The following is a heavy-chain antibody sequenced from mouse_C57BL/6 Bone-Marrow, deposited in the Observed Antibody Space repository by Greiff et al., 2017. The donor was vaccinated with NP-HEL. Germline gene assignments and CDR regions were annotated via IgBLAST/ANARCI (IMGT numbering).Heavy chain of an antibody. CDR3: ANLLYYGILYAMDY. V-gene: IGHV1-58*01. J-gene: IGHJ4*01. Sequence: VQLKQSGAELVRPGSSVKMSCKTSGYTFTSYGINWVKQRPGQGLEWIGNIYIGNGYTEYNEKFKGKATLTSDTSSSTAYMQLSSLTSDDSAIYFCANLLYYGILYAMDYWGQGTSVTVSS. D-gene: IGHD2-1*01. CDR2: IYIGNGYT. CDR1: GYTFTSYG.